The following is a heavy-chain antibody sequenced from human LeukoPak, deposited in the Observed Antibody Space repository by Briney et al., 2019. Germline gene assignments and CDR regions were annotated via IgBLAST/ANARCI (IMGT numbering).Heavy chain of an antibody. J-gene: IGHJ4*02. CDR2: IYYSGST. CDR3: ARYYSDSSGYPD. D-gene: IGHD3-22*01. V-gene: IGHV4-59*08. CDR1: GGSISSYY. Sequence: SETLSLTCTVSGGSISSYYWSWIRQPPGKGLEWIGYIYYSGSTNYNPSLKSRVTISVDTSKNQFSLKLSSVTAADTAVYYCARYYSDSSGYPDWGQGTLVTVSS.